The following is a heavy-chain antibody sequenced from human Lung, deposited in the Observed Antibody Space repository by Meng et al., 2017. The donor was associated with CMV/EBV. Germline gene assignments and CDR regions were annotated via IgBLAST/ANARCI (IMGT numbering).Heavy chain of an antibody. V-gene: IGHV3-74*01. J-gene: IGHJ6*02. Sequence: GESLKISCAASGFTFSSYWMHWVRQAPGKGLVWVSRINSNGSSTSYADSVKGRFTISRDNAKNTVYLQMNRLRAEDTAVYNCARVHRQYYYDGMDVWGQGTTVTVSS. CDR1: GFTFSSYW. CDR3: ARVHRQYYYDGMDV. CDR2: INSNGSST.